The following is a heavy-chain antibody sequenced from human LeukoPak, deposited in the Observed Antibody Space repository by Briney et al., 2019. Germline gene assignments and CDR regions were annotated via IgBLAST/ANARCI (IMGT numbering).Heavy chain of an antibody. J-gene: IGHJ6*04. CDR1: GFTFSSYA. Sequence: GGSLRLSCAASGFTFSSYAMSWVRQAPGKGLEWVSAISGSGGSTYYADSVKGRSTISRDNSKNTLYLQMNSLRAEDTAVYYCAKELIVVVPAAAYGMDVWGKGTTVAVSS. V-gene: IGHV3-23*01. D-gene: IGHD2-2*01. CDR2: ISGSGGST. CDR3: AKELIVVVPAAAYGMDV.